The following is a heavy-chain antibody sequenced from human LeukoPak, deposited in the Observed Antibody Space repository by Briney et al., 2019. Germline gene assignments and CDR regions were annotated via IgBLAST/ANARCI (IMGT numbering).Heavy chain of an antibody. CDR2: INPKNGGS. Sequence: PGGSLRLSCAASGFTFSSYAMHWVRQAPGQGLEWMGLINPKNGGSKYAQKFQGRVTMTRDTSISTAFMELSRLRSDDTATDYCARAGGVTVTTTWGQGTLVTVSS. D-gene: IGHD4-11*01. V-gene: IGHV1-2*02. J-gene: IGHJ5*02. CDR1: GFTFSSYA. CDR3: ARAGGVTVTTT.